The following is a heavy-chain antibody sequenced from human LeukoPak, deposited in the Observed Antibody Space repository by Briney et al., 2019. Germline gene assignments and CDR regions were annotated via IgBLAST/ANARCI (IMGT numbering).Heavy chain of an antibody. V-gene: IGHV3-23*01. Sequence: GGSLRLSCAASGFTFSSYGMSWVRQAPGKGLEWVSAISGSGGSTYYADSVKGRFTISRDNSKNTLYLQMNSLRAEDTAVYYCAKDRTTVVTPWWFDPWGQGTLVTVSS. CDR3: AKDRTTVVTPWWFDP. CDR2: ISGSGGST. J-gene: IGHJ5*02. D-gene: IGHD4-23*01. CDR1: GFTFSSYG.